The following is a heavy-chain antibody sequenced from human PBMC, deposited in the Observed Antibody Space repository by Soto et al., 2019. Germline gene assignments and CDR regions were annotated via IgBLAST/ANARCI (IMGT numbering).Heavy chain of an antibody. J-gene: IGHJ4*02. CDR2: IFWVGGGT. Sequence: EVQLLESGGGLVQPGGSLRLSCAASGFTFSNYAMHWVLQVPGKGLEWVSGIFWVGGGTGYADSVKGRFTISRDRARSSLSLQMSSLRIEDTAVYYCGKDLSGGGLESWGQGTRVTVSS. CDR1: GFTFSNYA. D-gene: IGHD3-16*01. CDR3: GKDLSGGGLES. V-gene: IGHV3-9*01.